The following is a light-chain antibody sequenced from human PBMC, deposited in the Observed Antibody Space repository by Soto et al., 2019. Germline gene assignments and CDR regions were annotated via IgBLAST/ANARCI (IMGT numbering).Light chain of an antibody. CDR1: QSVSSSY. CDR3: QQYGSSST. J-gene: IGKJ5*01. V-gene: IGKV3-20*01. Sequence: EIVLTQSPGTLSLSPGERATLSCRASQSVSSSYLAWYQQKPGQAPRLLIYGASSRATGIPDRFSGSGSGTDFTLTISRLEPEDFAVYYCQQYGSSSTFGQGTRLGL. CDR2: GAS.